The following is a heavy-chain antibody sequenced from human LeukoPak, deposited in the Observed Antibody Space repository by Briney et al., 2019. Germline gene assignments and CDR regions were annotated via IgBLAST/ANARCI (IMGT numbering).Heavy chain of an antibody. CDR3: AKPSGSSGYYQLPIDF. D-gene: IGHD3-22*01. CDR1: GFTFSSYA. J-gene: IGHJ4*02. V-gene: IGHV3-23*01. Sequence: GGSLRLSCAASGFTFSSYAMSWVRQAPGKGLEWVSAISGSGGSTYYADSVKGRFTISRDNSKNTLYLQMNSLRAEDTALYYCAKPSGSSGYYQLPIDFWGQGTLVTVSS. CDR2: ISGSGGST.